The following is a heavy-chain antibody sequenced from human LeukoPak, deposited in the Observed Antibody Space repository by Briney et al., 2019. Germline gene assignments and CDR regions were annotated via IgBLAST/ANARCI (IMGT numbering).Heavy chain of an antibody. V-gene: IGHV3-48*03. CDR1: GFTFSSYE. J-gene: IGHJ4*02. D-gene: IGHD6-19*01. CDR3: ARDFGPETDSSGWSYFDY. Sequence: PGGSLRLSCAASGFTFSSYEMNWVRQAPGKGLEWVSYISSSGSTIYYADSVKGRFTISRDNAKNSLYLQMNSLRAEDMAVYYCARDFGPETDSSGWSYFDYWGQGTLVTVSS. CDR2: ISSSGSTI.